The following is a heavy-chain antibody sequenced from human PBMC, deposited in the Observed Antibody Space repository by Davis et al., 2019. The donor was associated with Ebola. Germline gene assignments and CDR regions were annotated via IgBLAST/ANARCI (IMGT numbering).Heavy chain of an antibody. CDR1: GGSISHYY. CDR2: LSNRGST. D-gene: IGHD3-9*01. J-gene: IGHJ4*02. Sequence: SETLSLTCTVSGGSISHYYWNWIRQAPGKGLEWIGYLSNRGSTNYNPSLKGRVTMSVDTSKNQFSLRLSSVTAADTAVYYCARSHSDWLLPFDYWGQGTLATVSS. V-gene: IGHV4-59*01. CDR3: ARSHSDWLLPFDY.